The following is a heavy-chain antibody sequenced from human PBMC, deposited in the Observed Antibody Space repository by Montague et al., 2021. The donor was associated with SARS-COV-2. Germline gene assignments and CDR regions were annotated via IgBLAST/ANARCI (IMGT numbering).Heavy chain of an antibody. D-gene: IGHD3-3*01. J-gene: IGHJ4*02. CDR3: ATSRFLEWLFTMDGTLDY. CDR2: ISGSGGST. Sequence: SLRLSCAASGFTFSSYAMSWVRQAPGKGLEWVSAISGSGGSTYYADSVKGRFTISRDNSKNTLYLQMNSLRAEDTAVYYCATSRFLEWLFTMDGTLDYWGQGTLVTVSS. V-gene: IGHV3-23*01. CDR1: GFTFSSYA.